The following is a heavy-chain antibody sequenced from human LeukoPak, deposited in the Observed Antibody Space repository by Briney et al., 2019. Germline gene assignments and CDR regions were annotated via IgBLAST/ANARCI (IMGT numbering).Heavy chain of an antibody. V-gene: IGHV3-74*01. CDR2: IKSDGTYS. CDR1: GFTFSSHW. D-gene: IGHD4/OR15-4a*01. CDR3: VRDDDYYSVDY. Sequence: GGSLRLSCAASGFTFSSHWMHWVRQAPGKGLVCVARIKSDGTYSDYGGAVRGRFTISRDNAKDTLYLQMNSLRAEDAAIYYCVRDDDYYSVDYWGQGTLVTVSS. J-gene: IGHJ4*02.